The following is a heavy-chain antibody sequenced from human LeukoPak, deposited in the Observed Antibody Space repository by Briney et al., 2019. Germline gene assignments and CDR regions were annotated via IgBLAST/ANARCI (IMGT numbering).Heavy chain of an antibody. CDR3: ARVVGAAARRNWFAP. D-gene: IGHD6-6*01. J-gene: IGHJ5*02. CDR2: IIPIFGTA. Sequence: SVKVTCKTSGGTFSSYAMSWVRQSPGQGLGWMGGIIPIFGTANYAQKFQGRVTITADESMSTAYMELSSLGSEDTAVYYCARVVGAAARRNWFAPWGQGTLVTVSS. V-gene: IGHV1-69*13. CDR1: GGTFSSYA.